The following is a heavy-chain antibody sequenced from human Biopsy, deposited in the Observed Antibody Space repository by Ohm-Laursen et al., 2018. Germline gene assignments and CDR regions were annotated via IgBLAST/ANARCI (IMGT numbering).Heavy chain of an antibody. CDR1: GGTFSNYG. CDR3: AREEDNSGYDYYGMDV. J-gene: IGHJ6*02. D-gene: IGHD3-22*01. V-gene: IGHV1-18*01. CDR2: ISAYNGNR. Sequence: SSVKVSCNAPGGTFSNYGVNWVRQAPGQGLEWMGWISAYNGNRNYAQKFQGRVTMTTDTSTSTAYMELRSLRSDDTAVYFCAREEDNSGYDYYGMDVWGQGTTVTVSS.